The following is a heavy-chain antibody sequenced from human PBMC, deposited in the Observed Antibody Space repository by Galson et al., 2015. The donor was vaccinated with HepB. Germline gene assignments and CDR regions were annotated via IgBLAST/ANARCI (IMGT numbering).Heavy chain of an antibody. D-gene: IGHD2-15*01. V-gene: IGHV3-23*01. CDR3: AKESDCSGGSCYLPHADV. CDR1: GFTFSSYA. Sequence: SLRLSCAASGFTFSSYAMSWVRQAPGKGLEWVSAISGSGGSTYYADSVKGRFTISRDNSKNTLYLQMNSLRAEDTAVYYCAKESDCSGGSCYLPHADVWGQGTTVTVSS. J-gene: IGHJ6*02. CDR2: ISGSGGST.